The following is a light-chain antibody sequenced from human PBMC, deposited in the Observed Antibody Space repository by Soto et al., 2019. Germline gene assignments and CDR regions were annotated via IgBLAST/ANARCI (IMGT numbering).Light chain of an antibody. CDR3: QPYNNWPLT. V-gene: IGKV3-15*01. CDR2: DTS. J-gene: IGKJ4*01. Sequence: ETVMTHSPATLSVSPWEIVTLSCRASQSVRSNLAWYQQKPGQSPRLLIYDTSTRATGVPARFSGSRSGPEFTLTINSLQSEDFAIYYCQPYNNWPLTFGGGTKVDIK. CDR1: QSVRSN.